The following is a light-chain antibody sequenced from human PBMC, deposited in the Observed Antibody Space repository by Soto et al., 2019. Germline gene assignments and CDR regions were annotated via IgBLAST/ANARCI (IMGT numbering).Light chain of an antibody. Sequence: QSVLTQPAYVSGSPGQSITISCTGTSSDVGGYNYVSWYQQHPGKAPKLMIYDVSNRPSGVSNRFSGSKSGNTASLTISGLQAEDEADYYCRSYTSSSTLYVFATGSKVTVL. J-gene: IGLJ1*01. CDR2: DVS. CDR1: SSDVGGYNY. CDR3: RSYTSSSTLYV. V-gene: IGLV2-14*01.